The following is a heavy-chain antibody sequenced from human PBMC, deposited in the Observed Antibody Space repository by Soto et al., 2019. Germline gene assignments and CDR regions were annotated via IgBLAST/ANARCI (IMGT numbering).Heavy chain of an antibody. D-gene: IGHD1-1*01. CDR3: ARGLGWNLNY. CDR2: ISSSGSTI. V-gene: IGHV3-48*03. Sequence: GGSLRLSXAASGFTFSSYEMNWVRQAPGKGLEWVSYISSSGSTIYYADSVKGRFTISRDNAKNSLYLQMNSLRAEDTAVYYCARGLGWNLNYWGQGTLVTVSS. J-gene: IGHJ4*02. CDR1: GFTFSSYE.